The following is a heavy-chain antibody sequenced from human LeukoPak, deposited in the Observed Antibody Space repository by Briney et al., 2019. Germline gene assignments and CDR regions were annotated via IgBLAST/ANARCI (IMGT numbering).Heavy chain of an antibody. CDR2: IYSGGST. V-gene: IGHV3-66*02. Sequence: GGSLRLSCAASGFTVSSNYMSWVRQAPGKGLEWVSVIYSGGSTYYADSVKGRFTISRDNSKNTLYLQMNSLRAEDTAVYYCASTHSSGWSYYFYYWGQGTLVTVSS. CDR3: ASTHSSGWSYYFYY. CDR1: GFTVSSNY. D-gene: IGHD6-19*01. J-gene: IGHJ4*02.